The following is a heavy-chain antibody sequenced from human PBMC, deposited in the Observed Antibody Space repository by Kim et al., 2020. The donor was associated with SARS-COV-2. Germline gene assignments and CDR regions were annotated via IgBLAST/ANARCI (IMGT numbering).Heavy chain of an antibody. D-gene: IGHD3-10*01. CDR2: IYPGDSDT. Sequence: GESLKISCKGSGYSFTSYWIGWVRQMPGKGLEWMGIIYPGDSDTRYSPSFQGRVTISADKSISTAYLQWSSLKASDTAMYYCARVLWFGELLTSLSYGMDVWGQGTTVTVSS. CDR1: GYSFTSYW. J-gene: IGHJ6*02. CDR3: ARVLWFGELLTSLSYGMDV. V-gene: IGHV5-51*01.